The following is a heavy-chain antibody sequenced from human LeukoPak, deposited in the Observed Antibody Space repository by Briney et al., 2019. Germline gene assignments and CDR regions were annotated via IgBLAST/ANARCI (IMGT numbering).Heavy chain of an antibody. V-gene: IGHV3-74*01. D-gene: IGHD6-6*01. CDR1: GFTFSRSW. CDR2: ITSDGSST. Sequence: GGSLRLSCAASGFTFSRSWMHWVRESTGKGLVWVSRITSDGSSTNYADSVKGRFTISRDNAKNTVYLQMNTLRAEDTAVYYCAKDRSYAMDVWGQGTTVTVSS. CDR3: AKDRSYAMDV. J-gene: IGHJ6*02.